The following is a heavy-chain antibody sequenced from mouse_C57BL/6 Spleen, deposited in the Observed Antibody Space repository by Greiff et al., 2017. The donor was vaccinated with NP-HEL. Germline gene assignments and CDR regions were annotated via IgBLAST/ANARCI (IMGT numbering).Heavy chain of an antibody. V-gene: IGHV1-82*01. CDR3: ARGSGSSPRWYFDV. Sequence: VKLMESGPELVKPGASVKISCKASGYAFSSSWMNWVKQRPGKGLEWIGRIYPGDGDTNYNGKFKGKATLTADKSSSTAYMQLSSLTSEDSAVYFCARGSGSSPRWYFDVWGTGTTVTVSS. CDR2: IYPGDGDT. CDR1: GYAFSSSW. J-gene: IGHJ1*03. D-gene: IGHD1-1*01.